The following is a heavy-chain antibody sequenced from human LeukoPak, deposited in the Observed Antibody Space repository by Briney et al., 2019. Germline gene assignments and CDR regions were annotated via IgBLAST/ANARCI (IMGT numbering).Heavy chain of an antibody. CDR2: ISSSRSTI. CDR1: GFTFSTYS. CDR3: AREGGVSAISDYFVP. Sequence: GGALRLSSAPSGFTFSTYSTNCVREAPEKGVGRVSFISSSRSTIYYVDSVRGRFTISRDNAQNSLYLHKYTLRDVDTAMYYFAREGGVSAISDYFVPRGQGILVTVSS. J-gene: IGHJ4*02. D-gene: IGHD3-10*02. V-gene: IGHV3-48*02.